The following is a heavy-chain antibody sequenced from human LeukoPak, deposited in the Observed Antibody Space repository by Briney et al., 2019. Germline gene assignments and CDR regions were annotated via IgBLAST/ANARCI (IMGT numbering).Heavy chain of an antibody. CDR2: ISAYNGNT. D-gene: IGHD5-12*01. J-gene: IGHJ4*02. CDR1: GYTFTSYG. CDR3: ARDDALLATGSFDY. V-gene: IGHV1-18*01. Sequence: GASVKVSCKSSGYTFTSYGINWVRQAPGQGLEWMGWISAYNGNTNYAQNLQGRVTMTTDTSTSTAYMELRSLRSDDTAVYYCARDDALLATGSFDYWGQGTLVTASS.